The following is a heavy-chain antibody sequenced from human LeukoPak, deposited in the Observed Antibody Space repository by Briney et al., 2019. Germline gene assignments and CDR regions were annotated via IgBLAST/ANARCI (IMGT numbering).Heavy chain of an antibody. J-gene: IGHJ3*01. V-gene: IGHV4-59*01. CDR2: IYYSGNT. Sequence: SQSLSLTCTVSAGSISTYYWSWIRQPPGNGLEWIGYIYYSGNTNYNPSLKSRVTISIDTSKNQFSLKLSSVSAADTAVYFCARVGRGAFDFWGQGTLVTVSS. D-gene: IGHD1-26*01. CDR3: ARVGRGAFDF. CDR1: AGSISTYY.